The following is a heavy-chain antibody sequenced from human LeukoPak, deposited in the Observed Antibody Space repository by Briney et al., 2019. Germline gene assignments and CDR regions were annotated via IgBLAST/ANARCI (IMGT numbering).Heavy chain of an antibody. Sequence: GGSLRLSCAASGFTFSSYSMNWVRLAPGKGLEWVSSISGSSSYIYYAGSVKGRFTTSRDNANNSLYLQMNSLRAEDTAVYYCARVHSGSYRYYYYYYMDVWGKGTTVTVSS. CDR1: GFTFSSYS. V-gene: IGHV3-21*01. D-gene: IGHD1-26*01. CDR2: ISGSSSYI. J-gene: IGHJ6*03. CDR3: ARVHSGSYRYYYYYYMDV.